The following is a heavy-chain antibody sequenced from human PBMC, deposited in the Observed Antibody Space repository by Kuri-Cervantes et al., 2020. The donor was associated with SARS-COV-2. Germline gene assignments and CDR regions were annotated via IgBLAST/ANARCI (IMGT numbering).Heavy chain of an antibody. J-gene: IGHJ4*02. Sequence: GESLKISCAASGFIFSNYWMTWVRQAPGKGLEWVANIKQDGSEEFYVDSVKGRFTVSRDNAKKSLFLQMNSLRVEDSAVYFCARASFDFWSGYYTGYFFDYWGQGSLVTVSS. V-gene: IGHV3-7*01. CDR1: GFIFSNYW. CDR3: ARASFDFWSGYYTGYFFDY. D-gene: IGHD3-3*01. CDR2: IKQDGSEE.